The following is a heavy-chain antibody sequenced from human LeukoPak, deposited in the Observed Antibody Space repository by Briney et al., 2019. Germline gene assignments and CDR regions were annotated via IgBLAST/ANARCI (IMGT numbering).Heavy chain of an antibody. CDR1: GFTVSSYY. CDR2: IYNGGST. CDR3: ARTSGWYSGIDY. J-gene: IGHJ4*02. D-gene: IGHD6-19*01. Sequence: GGSLRLSCAASGFTVSSYYMTWVRQAPGKGLEWVSVIYNGGSTYYADSMKGRFTISRDNSKNTLYLQMNSLRAEDTAVYYCARTSGWYSGIDYWGQGTLVTVSS. V-gene: IGHV3-66*01.